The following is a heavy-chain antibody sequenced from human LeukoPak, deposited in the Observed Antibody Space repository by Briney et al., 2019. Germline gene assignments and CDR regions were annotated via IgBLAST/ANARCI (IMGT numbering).Heavy chain of an antibody. J-gene: IGHJ4*02. V-gene: IGHV3-21*01. CDR2: ISSRSTYT. CDR1: GFTFSSYN. CDR3: ARAISMVRGVDY. D-gene: IGHD3-10*01. Sequence: GGSLRLSCAASGFTFSSYNMNWVRQAPGKGLDWVSSISSRSTYTYYADSVKGRFTISRENAKNSLYLQMNSLRAEDTAVYYCARAISMVRGVDYWGQGTLVTVSS.